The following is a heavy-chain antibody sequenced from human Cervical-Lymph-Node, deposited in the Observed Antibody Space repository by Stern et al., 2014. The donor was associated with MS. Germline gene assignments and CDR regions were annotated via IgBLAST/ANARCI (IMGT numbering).Heavy chain of an antibody. CDR1: GGSISSGGTY. J-gene: IGHJ5*02. Sequence: QVQLQESGPRLVKPSKTLSLTCSVSGGSISSGGTYWTLLRQNPGKGLEWTGLVYCRCSTAYNPSLKSRIMISIATSTSQFSLRVNSVAAADTAVYYWARGSGDGAHSLFDPWGQGTLVTGSS. CDR2: VYCRCST. CDR3: ARGSGDGAHSLFDP. D-gene: IGHD3-10*01. V-gene: IGHV4-31*03.